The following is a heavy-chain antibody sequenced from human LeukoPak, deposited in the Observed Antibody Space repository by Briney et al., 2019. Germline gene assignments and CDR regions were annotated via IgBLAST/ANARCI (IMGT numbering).Heavy chain of an antibody. CDR2: INPNSGGT. Sequence: ASVTVSCTASGYTFTVYYMHWVRQAPGQGLEWMGRINPNSGGTNYAQKFQGRVTMTRDTSISTAYMELSRLRSDDTAVYYCARSKIAVAGALDYYYGMDVWGQGTTVTVSS. J-gene: IGHJ6*02. D-gene: IGHD6-19*01. CDR3: ARSKIAVAGALDYYYGMDV. V-gene: IGHV1-2*06. CDR1: GYTFTVYY.